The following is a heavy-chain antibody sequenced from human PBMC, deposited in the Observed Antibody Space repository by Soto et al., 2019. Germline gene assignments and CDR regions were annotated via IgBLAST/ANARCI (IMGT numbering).Heavy chain of an antibody. D-gene: IGHD2-15*01. Sequence: SVKVSCKASGGTFSSYAISWVRQAPGQGLEWMGGIIPIFGTANYAQKFQGRVTITADKSTSTAYMELSSLRSEDTAVYYCASSNLPVAQTQDYYYYGMDVWGQGTTVTVSS. V-gene: IGHV1-69*06. CDR2: IIPIFGTA. J-gene: IGHJ6*02. CDR1: GGTFSSYA. CDR3: ASSNLPVAQTQDYYYYGMDV.